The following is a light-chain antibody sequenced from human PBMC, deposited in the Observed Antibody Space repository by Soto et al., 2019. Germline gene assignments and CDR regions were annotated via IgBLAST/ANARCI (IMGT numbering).Light chain of an antibody. J-gene: IGLJ2*01. CDR3: CSYAGSTAAI. CDR2: EVS. Sequence: QSALTQPASVSGSPGQSITISCTGTSCDVGSYNLVSWFQHYPGKAPKLMIYEVSERPSGVSSRFSDSKSGNTASLTISGLQAEDEADYYCCSYAGSTAAIFGGGTKLTVL. V-gene: IGLV2-23*02. CDR1: SCDVGSYNL.